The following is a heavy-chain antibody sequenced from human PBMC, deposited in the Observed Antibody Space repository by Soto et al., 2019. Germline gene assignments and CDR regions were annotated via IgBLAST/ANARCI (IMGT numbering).Heavy chain of an antibody. J-gene: IGHJ6*02. D-gene: IGHD1-26*01. V-gene: IGHV4-59*01. CDR2: IYASGTP. CDR1: GGSISTFY. Sequence: QVQLQESGPGLVKPSETLSLTCTVSGGSISTFYWSWIWQPPGKGLEWIGYIYASGTPNYNPSLKSRVTISIDPSTNQFSLKLSSVPAADTAVYYCARNSGSYSPFYYGMDVWGQGTTVTVSS. CDR3: ARNSGSYSPFYYGMDV.